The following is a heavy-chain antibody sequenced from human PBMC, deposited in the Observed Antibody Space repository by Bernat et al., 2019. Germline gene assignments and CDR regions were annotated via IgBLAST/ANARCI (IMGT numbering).Heavy chain of an antibody. Sequence: QVQLQESGPGLVKPSQTLSLTCTVSGGSISSGDYYWSWIRQHPGKGLEWIGYIYYSGSTYYNPSLKSRVTISVDTSKNQFSLKLSSVTAADTAVYYCARTRTDSVAARNFDYWGQGTLVTVSS. V-gene: IGHV4-31*03. D-gene: IGHD6-6*01. CDR1: GGSISSGDYY. CDR3: ARTRTDSVAARNFDY. CDR2: IYYSGST. J-gene: IGHJ4*02.